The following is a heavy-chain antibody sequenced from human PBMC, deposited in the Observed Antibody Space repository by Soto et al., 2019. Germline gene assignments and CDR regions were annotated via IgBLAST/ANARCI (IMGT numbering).Heavy chain of an antibody. CDR1: GGSISSGGYY. D-gene: IGHD3-16*02. J-gene: IGHJ3*02. CDR2: IYYSGST. CDR3: ASTGAQPGMITFGGVIVNAFDI. V-gene: IGHV4-31*03. Sequence: SETLSLTCTVSGGSISSGGYYWSWIRQHPGKGLEWIGYIYYSGSTYYNPSLKSRVTISVDTSKNQFSLKLSSVTAADTAVYYCASTGAQPGMITFGGVIVNAFDIWGQGTMVTVSS.